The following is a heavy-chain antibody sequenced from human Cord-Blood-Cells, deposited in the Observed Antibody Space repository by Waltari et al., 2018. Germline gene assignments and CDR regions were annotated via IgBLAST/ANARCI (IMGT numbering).Heavy chain of an antibody. Sequence: EVQLVESGGGMFQPGGFLRLSCAVSGFTVSSNYMSWVRQEPGQGLGCVYVIYNGGSACHAGSVEGRFTNSRDNSKNTLCLQVNSLRAEDMAVYYCARSCRFLEWLGWFDPWGQGTLVTVSS. CDR3: ARSCRFLEWLGWFDP. CDR2: IYNGGSA. D-gene: IGHD3-3*01. J-gene: IGHJ5*02. CDR1: GFTVSSNY. V-gene: IGHV3-53*01.